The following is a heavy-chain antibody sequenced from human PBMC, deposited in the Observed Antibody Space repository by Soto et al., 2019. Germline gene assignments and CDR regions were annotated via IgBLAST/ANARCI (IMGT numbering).Heavy chain of an antibody. CDR1: GGTFSSYA. CDR3: ARKDTYCTNGVCYRTHDAFDI. CDR2: IIPIFGTA. D-gene: IGHD2-8*01. V-gene: IGHV1-69*12. J-gene: IGHJ3*02. Sequence: QVQLVQSGAEVKKPGSSVKVSCKASGGTFSSYAISWVRQAPGQGLEWMGGIIPIFGTANYAQKFQGRVTITADEYTSTAYMELSSLRSEDTAVYYCARKDTYCTNGVCYRTHDAFDIWGQGTMVTVSS.